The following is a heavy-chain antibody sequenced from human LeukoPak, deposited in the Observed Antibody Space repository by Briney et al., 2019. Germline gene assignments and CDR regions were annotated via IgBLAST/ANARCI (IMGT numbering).Heavy chain of an antibody. Sequence: PGGTLRLSCAVSGFALSRVGMDGVCRAPAKGVGGGAFISYNGSNKYYADSVKDGFTISRDNSKNTLYMKMNSLKAEDTAVYYCAKDSWGCSGYGFYYWGQGTLVTVSS. D-gene: IGHD5-12*01. CDR1: GFALSRVG. V-gene: IGHV3-30*02. CDR3: AKDSWGCSGYGFYY. CDR2: ISYNGSNK. J-gene: IGHJ4*02.